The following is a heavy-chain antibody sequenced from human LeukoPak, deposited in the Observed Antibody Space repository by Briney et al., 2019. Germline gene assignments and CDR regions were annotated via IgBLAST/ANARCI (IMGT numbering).Heavy chain of an antibody. D-gene: IGHD2-2*01. CDR1: GYTFTNQD. CDR3: ARGRYSNTWYVDI. Sequence: ASVKVSCKASGYTFTNQDSNWVRQATGQGLEWMGWMNPTSGNTGSAQKFQGRLTMTRDTSVSTAYMELSSLRSEDTAVYYCARGRYSNTWYVDIWGQGTLVTVSS. J-gene: IGHJ4*02. V-gene: IGHV1-8*01. CDR2: MNPTSGNT.